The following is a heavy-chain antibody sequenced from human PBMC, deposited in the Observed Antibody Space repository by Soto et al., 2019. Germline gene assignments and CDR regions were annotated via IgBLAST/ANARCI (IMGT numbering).Heavy chain of an antibody. CDR3: AKDHEWLVLVSYYFDY. D-gene: IGHD6-19*01. Sequence: QVQLVESGGGVVQPGRSLRLSCAASGFTFSSYGMHWVRQAPGKGLEWVAVISYDGSNKYYADSVNGRFTITRDNSKNTLYLQMKSLRAEDTAVYYCAKDHEWLVLVSYYFDYWGQGTLVTVSS. CDR2: ISYDGSNK. J-gene: IGHJ4*02. V-gene: IGHV3-30*18. CDR1: GFTFSSYG.